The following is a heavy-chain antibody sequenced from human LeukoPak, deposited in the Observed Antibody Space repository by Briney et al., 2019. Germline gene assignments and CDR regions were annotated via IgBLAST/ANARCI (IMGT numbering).Heavy chain of an antibody. CDR2: ISTSGRYT. J-gene: IGHJ4*02. CDR1: GFTFSDYY. D-gene: IGHD3-22*01. CDR3: ARVASITMICDF. Sequence: EGSLRLSCAASGFTFSDYYMSWIRQAPGKGLEWVSYISTSGRYTNYTDSVKGRFTISRDNAKNSLFLQMNSLRAEDTAVYYCARVASITMICDFWGQGTLVTVSS. V-gene: IGHV3-11*06.